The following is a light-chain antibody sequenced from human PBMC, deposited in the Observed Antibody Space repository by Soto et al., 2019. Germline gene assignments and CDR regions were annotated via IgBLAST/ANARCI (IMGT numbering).Light chain of an antibody. Sequence: SVLTQPPSVSAAPGEKVSISCSGSSSNIGNDYVSWYQQLPGTAPKLLIYDNDKRPSGIPDRFSGSKSGTSATLGITGLQTGDEADYHCATWDDSLSSVIFGGGTKVTVL. CDR3: ATWDDSLSSVI. CDR1: SSNIGNDY. V-gene: IGLV1-51*01. CDR2: DND. J-gene: IGLJ2*01.